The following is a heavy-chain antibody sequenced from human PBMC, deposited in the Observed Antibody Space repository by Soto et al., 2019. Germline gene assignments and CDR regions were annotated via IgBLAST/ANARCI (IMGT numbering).Heavy chain of an antibody. CDR2: FDPEDGET. J-gene: IGHJ6*02. CDR1: GYTLTELS. V-gene: IGHV1-24*01. D-gene: IGHD1-1*01. Sequence: ASVKVSCKVSGYTLTELSMHWVRQAPGKGLEWMGGFDPEDGETIYAQKFQGRVTMTEDTSTDTAYMELSSLRSEDTAVYYCATSETTSLYYYYGMDVWGQGTTVTVSS. CDR3: ATSETTSLYYYYGMDV.